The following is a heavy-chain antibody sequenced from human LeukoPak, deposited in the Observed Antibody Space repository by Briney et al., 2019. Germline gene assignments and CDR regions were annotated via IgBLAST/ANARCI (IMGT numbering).Heavy chain of an antibody. CDR1: GFTFSGFY. CDR2: ISDRSTYT. CDR3: ARERRYCSGSSCSNWFDP. D-gene: IGHD2-15*01. Sequence: GGSLGLSCAASGFTFSGFYMSWIRQTPGRGLEWVSYISDRSTYTNYADSVKGRFTISRDNAGNSLYLQMSSLRAEDTAVYYCARERRYCSGSSCSNWFDPWGQGTLVTVSS. V-gene: IGHV3-11*06. J-gene: IGHJ5*02.